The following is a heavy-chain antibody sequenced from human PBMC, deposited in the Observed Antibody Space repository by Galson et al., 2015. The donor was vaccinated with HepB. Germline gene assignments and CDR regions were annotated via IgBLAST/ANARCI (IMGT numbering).Heavy chain of an antibody. J-gene: IGHJ4*02. CDR2: ISSSGGTT. CDR3: AKASGAYYFDY. Sequence: SLRLSCAASGFTFSSYAMSWVRQAPGKGLEWVSAISSSGGTTYYADSVKGRFTISRDNSKNTLYLQTSSLTAEDTAVYYCAKASGAYYFDYWGQGTLVTVSS. V-gene: IGHV3-23*01. D-gene: IGHD6-25*01. CDR1: GFTFSSYA.